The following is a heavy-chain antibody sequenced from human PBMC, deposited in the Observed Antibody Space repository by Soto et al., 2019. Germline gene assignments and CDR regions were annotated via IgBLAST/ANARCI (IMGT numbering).Heavy chain of an antibody. J-gene: IGHJ4*02. V-gene: IGHV1-46*01. D-gene: IGHD2-21*01. CDR3: VREAFTKLVMGLRHYFDY. CDR2: INPSGDGT. CDR1: GYTFTGYY. Sequence: ASVKVSCKASGYTFTGYYMHWVRQAPGQGLQWMGIINPSGDGTSYAQRFQGRLTLTRDTSTTTVSMELSSLRSEDTGVYYCVREAFTKLVMGLRHYFDYWGQGTLVTVSS.